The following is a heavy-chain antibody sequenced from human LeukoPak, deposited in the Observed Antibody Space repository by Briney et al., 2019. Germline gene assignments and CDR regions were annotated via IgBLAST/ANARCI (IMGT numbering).Heavy chain of an antibody. V-gene: IGHV4-39*01. Sequence: SETLSLTCTVSGGSISSSSYHWGWIRQPPGEGLEWIGNMYYSGSTYYNPSLKSRVTLSVDTSKNQFSLKMSSVSAADTALYYCARLYGSTLYFDYWGQGTLVTVSS. J-gene: IGHJ4*02. CDR2: MYYSGST. CDR3: ARLYGSTLYFDY. CDR1: GGSISSSSYH. D-gene: IGHD2-15*01.